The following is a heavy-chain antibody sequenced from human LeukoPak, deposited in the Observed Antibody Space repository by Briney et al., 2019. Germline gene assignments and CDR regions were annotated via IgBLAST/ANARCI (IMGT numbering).Heavy chain of an antibody. V-gene: IGHV1-69*13. J-gene: IGHJ4*02. Sequence: ASVKVSCKASGYTFTSYGISWVRQAPGQGLEWMGGIIPIFGTANYAQKFQGRVTITADESTSTAYMELSSLRSEDTAVYYCARDQEAFDYWGQGTLVTVSS. CDR1: GYTFTSYG. CDR3: ARDQEAFDY. CDR2: IIPIFGTA.